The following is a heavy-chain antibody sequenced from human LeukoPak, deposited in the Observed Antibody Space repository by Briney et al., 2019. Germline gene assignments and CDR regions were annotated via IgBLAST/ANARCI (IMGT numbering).Heavy chain of an antibody. D-gene: IGHD6-19*01. CDR2: IIPILGIA. CDR1: GGTFSSYA. Sequence: SVKVSCKASGGTFSSYAISWVRQAPGQGLEWMGRIIPILGIANYAQKFQGRVTADKSTSTAYMELSSLRSEDTAVYYCAKGIAVAGFPPGRWFDPWGQGTLVTVSS. V-gene: IGHV1-69*04. CDR3: AKGIAVAGFPPGRWFDP. J-gene: IGHJ5*02.